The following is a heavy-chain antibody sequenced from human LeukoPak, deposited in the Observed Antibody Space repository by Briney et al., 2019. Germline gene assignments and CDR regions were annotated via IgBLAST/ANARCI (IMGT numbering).Heavy chain of an antibody. CDR1: GGSISSYY. CDR2: TYYSGST. Sequence: PSETLSLTCTVSGGSISSYYWSWIRQPPGKGLEWIGYTYYSGSTNYNPSLKSRVTISVDTSKNQFSLKLSSVTAADTAIYYCTRFRGSSAFDIWGQGTMVTVSS. D-gene: IGHD3-10*01. CDR3: TRFRGSSAFDI. V-gene: IGHV4-59*01. J-gene: IGHJ3*02.